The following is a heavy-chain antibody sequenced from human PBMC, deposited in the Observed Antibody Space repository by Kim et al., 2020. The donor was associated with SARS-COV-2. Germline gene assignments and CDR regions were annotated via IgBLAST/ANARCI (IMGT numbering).Heavy chain of an antibody. Sequence: SETLSLTCTVSGGSISSSSYYWGWIRQPPGKGLEWIGSIYYSGSTYYNPSLKSRVTISVDTSKNQFSLKLSSVTAADTAVYYCTVYQLADLSYYYYGMDVWGQGTTVTVSS. V-gene: IGHV4-39*01. D-gene: IGHD2-2*01. CDR1: GGSISSSSYY. CDR3: TVYQLADLSYYYYGMDV. CDR2: IYYSGST. J-gene: IGHJ6*02.